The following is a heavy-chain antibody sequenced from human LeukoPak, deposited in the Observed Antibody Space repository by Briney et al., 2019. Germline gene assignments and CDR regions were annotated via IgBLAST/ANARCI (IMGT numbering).Heavy chain of an antibody. CDR1: GFTFGDYA. D-gene: IGHD2-15*01. CDR3: TRGVAYCSGGSCSPYYFAY. Sequence: GGSLRLSCTASGFTFGDYAMSWFRQAPGKGLEWVGFIRSDAYGGTTAYAASVKGRFTISEQDSKSIAYLQMTTLKTEDTAVYYWTRGVAYCSGGSCSPYYFAYSGQGTLVTVSS. V-gene: IGHV3-49*03. CDR2: IRSDAYGGTT. J-gene: IGHJ4*02.